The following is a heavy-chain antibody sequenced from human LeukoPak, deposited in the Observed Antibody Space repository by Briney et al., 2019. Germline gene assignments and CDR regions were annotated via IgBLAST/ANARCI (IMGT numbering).Heavy chain of an antibody. D-gene: IGHD3-3*01. CDR1: GFTFSSYA. CDR3: AKELKDYDFWSGYFKPLDY. V-gene: IGHV3-23*01. Sequence: GGSLRLSCAASGFTFSSYAMSWVRQAPGKGLEWVSAISGSGGSTYYADSVKGRFTISRDNSKNTLYLQMNSLRAEDTAVYYCAKELKDYDFWSGYFKPLDYWGQGTLVTVSP. CDR2: ISGSGGST. J-gene: IGHJ4*02.